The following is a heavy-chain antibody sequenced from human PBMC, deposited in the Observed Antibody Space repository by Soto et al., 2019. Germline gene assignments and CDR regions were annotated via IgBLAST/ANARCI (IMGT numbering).Heavy chain of an antibody. Sequence: SETLSLTCAVYGGSFSGYYWSWIRQPPGKGLEWIGEINHSGSTNYNPSRKSRVTISLDTSKNQFSLKLSSVTAADTAVYYCARGREYYDSSGYYVDYWGQGTLVTVSS. CDR2: INHSGST. CDR3: ARGREYYDSSGYYVDY. D-gene: IGHD3-22*01. V-gene: IGHV4-34*01. J-gene: IGHJ4*02. CDR1: GGSFSGYY.